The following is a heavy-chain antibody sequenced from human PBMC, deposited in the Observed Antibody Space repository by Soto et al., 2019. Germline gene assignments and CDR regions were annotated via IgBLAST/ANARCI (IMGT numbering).Heavy chain of an antibody. CDR3: AKDRYCSGGSCYSFDY. Sequence: EVQLVESGGGLVQPGRSLRLSCAASGFTFDDYAMHWVRQAPGKGLEWVSGISWNSGSIGYADSVKGRFTISRDNAKNSLYLLMNSLRAEDTALYYCAKDRYCSGGSCYSFDYWGQGTLVTVSS. J-gene: IGHJ4*02. D-gene: IGHD2-15*01. V-gene: IGHV3-9*01. CDR2: ISWNSGSI. CDR1: GFTFDDYA.